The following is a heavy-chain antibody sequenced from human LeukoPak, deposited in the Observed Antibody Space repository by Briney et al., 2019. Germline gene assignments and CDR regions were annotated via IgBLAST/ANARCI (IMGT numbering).Heavy chain of an antibody. CDR1: GFTFSSYG. J-gene: IGHJ3*02. D-gene: IGHD3-10*01. CDR3: AVAGSGTFDI. V-gene: IGHV3-23*01. CDR2: ISGSGGST. Sequence: GGSLRLSCAASGFTFSSYGMSWVRQAPGKGLEWVSAISGSGGSTYYADSVKGRFTISRDNSRNTLSLQMNSLRVEDTAVYYCAVAGSGTFDIWGQGTVVIVSS.